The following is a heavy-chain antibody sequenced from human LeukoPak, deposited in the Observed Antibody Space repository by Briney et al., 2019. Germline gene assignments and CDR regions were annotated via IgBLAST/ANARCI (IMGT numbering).Heavy chain of an antibody. D-gene: IGHD3-9*01. CDR3: ARITIFPPVYYYYGMDV. J-gene: IGHJ6*02. V-gene: IGHV4-34*01. CDR2: INHSGST. CDR1: GGSFSGYY. Sequence: SETLSLTCAVYGGSFSGYYWSWIRQPPGKELEWIGEINHSGSTNYNPSLKSRVTISVDTSKNQFSLRLSSVTAADTAVYYCARITIFPPVYYYYGMDVWGQGTTVTVSS.